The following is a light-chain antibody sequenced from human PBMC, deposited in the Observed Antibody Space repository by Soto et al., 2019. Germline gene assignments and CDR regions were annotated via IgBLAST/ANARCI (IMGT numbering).Light chain of an antibody. CDR2: GAS. CDR3: QQYDIWPYT. V-gene: IGKV3-15*01. J-gene: IGKJ3*01. CDR1: QSVSSD. Sequence: EIVMTQSPATLSVSPGERATLSCRASQSVSSDLAWYQQIPGQAPRLLIYGASTRATGIPARFSGSGSGTEFTLTISRLQSEDIGIYYWQQYDIWPYTFGPGSKVHFK.